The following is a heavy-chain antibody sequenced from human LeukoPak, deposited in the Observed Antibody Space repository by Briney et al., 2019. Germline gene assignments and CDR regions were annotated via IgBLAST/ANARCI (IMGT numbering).Heavy chain of an antibody. D-gene: IGHD6-6*01. Sequence: GGSLRPSCAPSGFTFSSYAMRWVRQAPGKGLERDSAISCSGGSTYYADSVKGRFTISRDNSKNTLYLQMNSLRAEDTAVYYCAKDFRDGSSSFDYWGQGTLVTVSS. J-gene: IGHJ4*02. CDR1: GFTFSSYA. CDR3: AKDFRDGSSSFDY. V-gene: IGHV3-23*01. CDR2: ISCSGGST.